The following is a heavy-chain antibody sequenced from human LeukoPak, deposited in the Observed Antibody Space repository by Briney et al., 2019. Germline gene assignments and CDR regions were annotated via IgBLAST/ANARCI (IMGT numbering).Heavy chain of an antibody. CDR3: ARRSARYYYGSGSYYFDY. J-gene: IGHJ4*02. D-gene: IGHD3-10*01. V-gene: IGHV4-34*01. CDR2: INHSGST. Sequence: PSETLSLTCTVYGGSFSGYYWSWIRQPPGKGLEWIGEINHSGSTNYNPSLKSRVTISVDTSKNQFSLKLSSVTAADTAVYYCARRSARYYYGSGSYYFDYWGQGTLVAVSS. CDR1: GGSFSGYY.